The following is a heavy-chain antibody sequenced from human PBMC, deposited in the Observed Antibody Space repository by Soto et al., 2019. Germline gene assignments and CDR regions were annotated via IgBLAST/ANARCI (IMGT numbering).Heavy chain of an antibody. Sequence: PDWPLRLSWTASQFTFSSYARRWVLKNPFKWLEWVSAISGSVGSTYYADSVKGRFTISRDNSKNTLYLQMNSLRAEDTAVYYCAKVLVVLMVYAPFSGFDYWGQGTLVTVSS. CDR2: ISGSVGST. D-gene: IGHD2-8*01. V-gene: IGHV3-23*01. CDR3: AKVLVVLMVYAPFSGFDY. J-gene: IGHJ4*02. CDR1: QFTFSSYA.